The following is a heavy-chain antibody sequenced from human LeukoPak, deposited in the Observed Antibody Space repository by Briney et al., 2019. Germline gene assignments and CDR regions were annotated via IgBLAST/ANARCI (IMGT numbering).Heavy chain of an antibody. V-gene: IGHV3-23*01. CDR2: ISGSDAGT. J-gene: IGHJ5*01. CDR1: GFTFSTYA. CDR3: ARSKYSSSAGGWFDS. D-gene: IGHD6-6*01. Sequence: GGSLRLSCVASGFTFSTYAMSWVRQAPGKGLEWVSAISGSDAGTYYADSVKGRLSISRDDSKNTLYMQMNSLRAEDTAVYYCARSKYSSSAGGWFDSWGQGTLVTVSS.